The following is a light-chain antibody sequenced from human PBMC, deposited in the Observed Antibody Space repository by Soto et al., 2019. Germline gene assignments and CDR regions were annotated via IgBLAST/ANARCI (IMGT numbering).Light chain of an antibody. V-gene: IGKV3-20*01. CDR2: GTS. CDR1: QSVKSSY. CDR3: QQYGSSPRT. J-gene: IGKJ1*01. Sequence: EIVLTQSPGTLSLSPGERATLPCRASQSVKSSYLAWYQHKPGQAPRLLIYGTSSRATGIPDRFSGSGSGTDFTLTITTLEPEDFAVYYCQQYGSSPRTFGLGTKVDI.